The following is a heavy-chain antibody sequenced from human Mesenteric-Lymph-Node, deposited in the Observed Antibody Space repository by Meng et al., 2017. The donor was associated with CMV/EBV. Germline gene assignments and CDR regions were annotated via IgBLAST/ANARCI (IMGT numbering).Heavy chain of an antibody. Sequence: GESLKISCAASGFIVSSNYMSWVRQAPGKGLEWVSVIYFGGGTYYADSVKGRFTISRDNSKNTLYLQMNRLRAEDTAVYYCARDWEDGGGYFDFWGQGTLVTVSS. V-gene: IGHV3-66*01. J-gene: IGHJ4*02. CDR3: ARDWEDGGGYFDF. CDR1: GFIVSSNY. D-gene: IGHD1-26*01. CDR2: IYFGGGT.